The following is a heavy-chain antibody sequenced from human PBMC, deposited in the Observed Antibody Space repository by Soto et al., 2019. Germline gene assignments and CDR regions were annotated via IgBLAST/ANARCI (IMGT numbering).Heavy chain of an antibody. V-gene: IGHV4-39*01. CDR2: IYYSGST. CDR1: GGSISSSSYY. J-gene: IGHJ5*02. D-gene: IGHD6-19*01. CDR3: ARLVPRQLYSSGWYPRWFDP. Sequence: QLQLQESGPGLVKPSETLSLTCTVSGGSISSSSYYWGWIRQPPGKGLEWIGSIYYSGSTYYNPSPRSRVTISVDTSKNQFSLKLSSVTAADTAVYYCARLVPRQLYSSGWYPRWFDPWGQGTLVTVSS.